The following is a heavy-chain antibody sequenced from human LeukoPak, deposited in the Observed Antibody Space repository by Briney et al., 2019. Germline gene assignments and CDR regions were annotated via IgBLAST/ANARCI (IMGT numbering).Heavy chain of an antibody. D-gene: IGHD1-14*01. Sequence: GGSLRLSCAASGFTFSSSAMAWVRRAPGKGLEWVSAISGSGVSTYYADSVKGRFTISRDDSQNTLALQMNSLRAEDTAVYYCAKKSGNLYYFDYWGQGTLVTVSS. CDR3: AKKSGNLYYFDY. J-gene: IGHJ4*02. CDR2: ISGSGVST. V-gene: IGHV3-23*01. CDR1: GFTFSSSA.